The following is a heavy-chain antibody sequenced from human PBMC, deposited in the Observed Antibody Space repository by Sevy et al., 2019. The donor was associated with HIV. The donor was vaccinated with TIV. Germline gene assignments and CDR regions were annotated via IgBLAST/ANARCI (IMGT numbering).Heavy chain of an antibody. CDR3: ARGVGLDC. V-gene: IGHV3-7*01. D-gene: IGHD1-26*01. J-gene: IGHJ4*02. CDR1: GFTFSPYW. Sequence: GGSLRLSCAASGFTFSPYWMTWVRQAPGKGLEWVANIRPDGSDKYYVDSVKGRFPISRDNAKNSLYLQMNRLRADDTAMYYCARGVGLDCWGQGALVTVSS. CDR2: IRPDGSDK.